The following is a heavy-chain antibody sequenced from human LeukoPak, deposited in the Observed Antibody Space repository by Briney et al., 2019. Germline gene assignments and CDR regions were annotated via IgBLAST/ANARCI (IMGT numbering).Heavy chain of an antibody. CDR3: ASCGYSSGWSS. CDR1: GGSFSGYY. Sequence: PSETLSLTCAVYGGSFSGYYWSWIRQPPGKGLGWIGEINHSGSTNYNPSLKSRVTISVDTSKNQFSLKLSSVTAADTAVYYCASCGYSSGWSSWGQGTLVTVSS. J-gene: IGHJ5*02. D-gene: IGHD6-19*01. V-gene: IGHV4-34*01. CDR2: INHSGST.